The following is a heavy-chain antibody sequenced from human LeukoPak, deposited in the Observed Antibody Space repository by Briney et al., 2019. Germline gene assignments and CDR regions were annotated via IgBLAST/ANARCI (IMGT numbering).Heavy chain of an antibody. CDR2: IIPILGIA. J-gene: IGHJ4*02. V-gene: IGHV1-69*04. CDR3: ARDSYTTYSSGYYRFDY. Sequence: GASVEVSCKASGGTFSSYAISWVRQAPGQGLAWMGRIIPILGIANYAQKFQGRVTITADKSTSTAYMELSSLRSEDTAVYYCARDSYTTYSSGYYRFDYWGQGTLVTVSS. CDR1: GGTFSSYA. D-gene: IGHD3-22*01.